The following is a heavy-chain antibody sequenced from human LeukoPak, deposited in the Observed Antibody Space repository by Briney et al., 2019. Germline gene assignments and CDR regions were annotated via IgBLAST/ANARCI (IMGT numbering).Heavy chain of an antibody. CDR3: ARDRGGAFDI. Sequence: GGSLRLSCAASGFTFSSYSMNWVRQAPGKGLEWVSGINWNGGSTGYADSVKGRFTISRDNAKNSLYLQMNSLRAEDTALYYCARDRGGAFDIWGQGTMVTVSS. J-gene: IGHJ3*02. V-gene: IGHV3-20*04. CDR1: GFTFSSYS. D-gene: IGHD3-10*01. CDR2: INWNGGST.